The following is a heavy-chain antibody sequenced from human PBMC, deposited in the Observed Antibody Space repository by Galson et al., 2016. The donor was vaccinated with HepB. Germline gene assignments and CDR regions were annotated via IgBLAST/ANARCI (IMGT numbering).Heavy chain of an antibody. CDR3: ARRLGPLYWNFDL. J-gene: IGHJ2*01. D-gene: IGHD6-25*01. Sequence: SVKVSCKASGGSFSSIGISWVRQAPGQRLEWMGGTIPTFRRANYAQKFQDRVKIVADEATSTAYMDLTSLRPDDTAIYYCARRLGPLYWNFDLWGRGSLVIVSS. CDR1: GGSFSSIG. V-gene: IGHV1-69*13. CDR2: TIPTFRRA.